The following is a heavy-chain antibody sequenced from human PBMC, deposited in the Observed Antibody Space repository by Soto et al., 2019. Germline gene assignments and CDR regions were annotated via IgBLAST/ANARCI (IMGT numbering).Heavy chain of an antibody. V-gene: IGHV1-18*01. CDR2: ISAYNGNT. Sequence: ASVKFSCKASGYTFTSYSYGITWVRQAPGQGLEWMGWISAYNGNTNYAQKLQGRVTMTTDTSTSTAYMELRSLRSDDTAVYYCARRGSSGWTDYWGQGTLVTVSS. J-gene: IGHJ4*02. D-gene: IGHD6-19*01. CDR1: GYTFTSYS. CDR3: ARRGSSGWTDY.